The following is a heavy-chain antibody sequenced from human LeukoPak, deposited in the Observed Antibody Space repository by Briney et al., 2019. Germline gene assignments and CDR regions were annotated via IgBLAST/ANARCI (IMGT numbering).Heavy chain of an antibody. V-gene: IGHV3-48*04. J-gene: IGHJ5*02. D-gene: IGHD4-17*01. Sequence: GGSLRLSCAASGFTFSFYGLHWVRQAPGKGLEWVSYISNSGSTIYYADSVKGRFTISRDNGKNSLYLQMNSLRAEDTAVYYCAKDIATTAENWFDPWGQGTLVTVSS. CDR2: ISNSGSTI. CDR1: GFTFSFYG. CDR3: AKDIATTAENWFDP.